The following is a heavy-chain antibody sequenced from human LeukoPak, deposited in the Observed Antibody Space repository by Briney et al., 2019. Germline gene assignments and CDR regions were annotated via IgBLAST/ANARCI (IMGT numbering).Heavy chain of an antibody. CDR3: AKDTGLAAAGTLDY. CDR2: ISYDGSNK. V-gene: IGHV3-30-3*01. CDR1: GFTFSSYA. Sequence: PGGSLRLSCAASGFTFSSYAMHWVRQAPGKGLEWVAVISYDGSNKYYADSVKGRFTISRDNSKNTLYLQMNSLRAEDTALYYCAKDTGLAAAGTLDYWGQGTLVTVSS. J-gene: IGHJ4*02. D-gene: IGHD6-13*01.